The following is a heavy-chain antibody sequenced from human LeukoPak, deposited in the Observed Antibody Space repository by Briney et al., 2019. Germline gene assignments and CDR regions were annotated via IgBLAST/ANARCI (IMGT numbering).Heavy chain of an antibody. CDR2: ISHSGSI. J-gene: IGHJ5*02. CDR3: ARLRDLYNCLDP. Sequence: PSETLSLTCAVSGYSISSGYYWGWIRQPPGKGLEWIGSISHSGSIYYNPSLKSRVTISVDTSKNQFSLKLSSVTAADTAVYYCARLRDLYNCLDPWGQGTLVTVSS. CDR1: GYSISSGYY. D-gene: IGHD5-24*01. V-gene: IGHV4-38-2*01.